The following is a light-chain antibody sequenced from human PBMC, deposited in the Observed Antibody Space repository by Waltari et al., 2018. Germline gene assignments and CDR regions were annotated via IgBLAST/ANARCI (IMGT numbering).Light chain of an antibody. CDR3: QSYDNSLSGAWV. CDR2: GNN. CDR1: SSTLGSGYD. Sequence: QSVLTQPPSLSGAPGQRVTISCTGSSSTLGSGYDVHLYQQLPGTAPKLLIYGNNNRPSGVPDRFSGSRSGTSASLAITGLQAEDEADDYCQSYDNSLSGAWVFGGGTKLTVL. V-gene: IGLV1-40*01. J-gene: IGLJ3*02.